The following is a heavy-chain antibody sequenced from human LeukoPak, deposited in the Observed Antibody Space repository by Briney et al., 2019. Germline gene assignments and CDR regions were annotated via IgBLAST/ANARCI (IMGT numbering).Heavy chain of an antibody. CDR2: VYLGNSNT. CDR3: ASDNWNDDHGAFDF. V-gene: IGHV5-51*01. Sequence: ESLKISCKVFAYSLTTYGIGGVRQMPGKGLEWMGIVYLGNSNTRYSPAFQGQVTISADKSISTTCLQWSSLKASDTAIYYCASDNWNDDHGAFDFWGQGTVVTVSS. D-gene: IGHD1-1*01. J-gene: IGHJ3*01. CDR1: AYSLTTYG.